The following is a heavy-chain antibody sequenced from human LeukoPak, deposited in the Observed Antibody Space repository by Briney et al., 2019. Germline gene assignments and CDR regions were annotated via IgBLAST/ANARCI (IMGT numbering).Heavy chain of an antibody. CDR2: ISSSSSTI. V-gene: IGHV3-48*04. D-gene: IGHD3-10*01. CDR3: ARNSGGRRYYFTE. CDR1: GFTFSSYS. J-gene: IGHJ4*02. Sequence: GGSLRLSCAASGFTFSSYSMNWVRQAPGKGLEWVSYISSSSSTIYYADSVKGRFTISRDNSQNTLYLQMNSLRAEDTAVYYCARNSGGRRYYFTEWGQGTLVTVSS.